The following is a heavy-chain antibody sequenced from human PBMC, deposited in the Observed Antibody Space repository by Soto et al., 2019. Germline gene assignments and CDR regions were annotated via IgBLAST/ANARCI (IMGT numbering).Heavy chain of an antibody. CDR2: IYYSGST. CDR1: GGSISSGGYY. J-gene: IGHJ6*02. CDR3: AREDLQTKSYYYYGMDV. Sequence: QVQLQESGPGLVKPSQTLSLTCTVSGGSISSGGYYWSWIRQHPGKGLEWIGYIYYSGSTYYNPSLKSRVTISVDTSKNQFSLKLSSVTAADTAVHYCAREDLQTKSYYYYGMDVWGQGTTVTVSS. V-gene: IGHV4-31*03. D-gene: IGHD4-4*01.